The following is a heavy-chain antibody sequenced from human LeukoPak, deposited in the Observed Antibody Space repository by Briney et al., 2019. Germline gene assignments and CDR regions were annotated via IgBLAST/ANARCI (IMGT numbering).Heavy chain of an antibody. J-gene: IGHJ6*03. D-gene: IGHD2-2*01. CDR1: GFTFDDYG. V-gene: IGHV3-7*01. CDR3: ARVSPGLLSTPLAYYYYYMDV. CDR2: IKQDGSEK. Sequence: GGSLRLSCAASGFTFDDYGMSWVRQAPGKGLEWVANIKQDGSEKYYVDSVKGRFTISRDNAKNSLYLQMNSLRAEDTAVYYCARVSPGLLSTPLAYYYYYMDVWGKGTTVTVSS.